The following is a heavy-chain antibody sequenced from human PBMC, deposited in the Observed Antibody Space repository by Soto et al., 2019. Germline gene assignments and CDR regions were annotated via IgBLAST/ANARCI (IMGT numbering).Heavy chain of an antibody. CDR3: TTDNPRVVINADAFDM. CDR1: GFTFSNAW. CDR2: IKSTTHGGTT. Sequence: PGGSLRLSCAASGFTFSNAWMSWVRQTPGKGLEWLGRIKSTTHGGTTDYAAPVKGRFTISRDDSKNTLYLQMNSLKTEDTAVYYCTTDNPRVVINADAFDMWGQGTMVTVSS. V-gene: IGHV3-15*01. D-gene: IGHD3-3*01. J-gene: IGHJ3*02.